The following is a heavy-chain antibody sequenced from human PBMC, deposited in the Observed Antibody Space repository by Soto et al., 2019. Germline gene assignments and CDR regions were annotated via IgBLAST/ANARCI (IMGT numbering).Heavy chain of an antibody. J-gene: IGHJ4*02. Sequence: SETLSLTCAVYGGSFSGYYWSWIRQPPGKGLEWIGEINHSGSTNYNPSLKSRVTISVDTSKNQFSLKLSSVTAADTAVYYCARRTMIVVVVFDYWGQGTLVTVSS. D-gene: IGHD3-22*01. CDR2: INHSGST. CDR3: ARRTMIVVVVFDY. CDR1: GGSFSGYY. V-gene: IGHV4-34*01.